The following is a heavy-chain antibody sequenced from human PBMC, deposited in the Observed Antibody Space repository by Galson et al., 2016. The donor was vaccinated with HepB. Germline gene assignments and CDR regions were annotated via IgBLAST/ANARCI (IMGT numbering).Heavy chain of an antibody. V-gene: IGHV3-23*01. J-gene: IGHJ4*02. D-gene: IGHD2-2*01. CDR3: VKALRPAPPYYLDL. CDR2: ISGSGRYT. Sequence: SLRLSCAASGFSFSSYVMNWVRQAPGKGLEWLSDISGSGRYTDYADSVKGRFTISRDNSRNTLSLHLNGLTVDDTAVYYCVKALRPAPPYYLDLWGQGTLVTVAS. CDR1: GFSFSSYV.